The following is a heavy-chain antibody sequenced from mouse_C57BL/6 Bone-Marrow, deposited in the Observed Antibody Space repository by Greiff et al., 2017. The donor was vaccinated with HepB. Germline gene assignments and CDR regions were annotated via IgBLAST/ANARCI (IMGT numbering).Heavy chain of an antibody. J-gene: IGHJ4*01. CDR1: GFTFSNYW. V-gene: IGHV6-3*01. CDR2: IRLKSDNYAT. CDR3: TSVRAMDY. Sequence: EVKVVESGGGLVQPGGSMKLSCVASGFTFSNYWMNWVRQSPEKGLEWVAQIRLKSDNYATHYAESVKGRFTISRDDSKSSVYLQMNNLRAEDTGIYYCTSVRAMDYWGQGTSVTVSS.